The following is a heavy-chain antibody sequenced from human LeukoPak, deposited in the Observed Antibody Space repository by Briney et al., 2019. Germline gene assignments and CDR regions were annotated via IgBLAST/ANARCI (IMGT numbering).Heavy chain of an antibody. CDR3: ARDKVSGSGGSCYFRSGMDV. Sequence: ASVKVSCKASGGTFSSYAISWVRQAPGQGLEWMGWINPNSGGTNYAQKFQGRVTMTRDTSISTAYMELSRLRSDDTAVYYCARDKVSGSGGSCYFRSGMDVWGQGTTVTVSS. CDR2: INPNSGGT. V-gene: IGHV1-2*02. J-gene: IGHJ6*02. D-gene: IGHD2-15*01. CDR1: GGTFSSYA.